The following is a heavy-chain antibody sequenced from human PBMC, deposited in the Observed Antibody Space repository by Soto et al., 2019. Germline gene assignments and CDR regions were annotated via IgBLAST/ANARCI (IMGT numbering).Heavy chain of an antibody. J-gene: IGHJ4*02. CDR1: GGTFSTYV. D-gene: IGHD3-3*01. CDR3: ARQITILNPFDY. CDR2: IIPIFGTA. Sequence: QVQLVQSGAEVKKPGSSVKVSSKASGGTFSTYVISWVRQAPGQGLEWMGGIIPIFGTANYAQKFQGRVTISADESTSTAYMELSSLRSEDTAVYYCARQITILNPFDYWGQGTLVTVSS. V-gene: IGHV1-69*12.